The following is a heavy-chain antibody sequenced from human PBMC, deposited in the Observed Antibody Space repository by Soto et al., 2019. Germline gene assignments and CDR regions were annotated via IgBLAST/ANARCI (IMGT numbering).Heavy chain of an antibody. Sequence: GASVKVSCKASGGSFTYTLSWLRHSPGQGLEWMGGIIPIFGTTNYAQKFQGRVTITADESTKTAYMELSTLRSEDTAVYYCARLHSHGTYGMDVWGQGTTVTVSS. CDR3: ARLHSHGTYGMDV. J-gene: IGHJ6*02. V-gene: IGHV1-69*13. CDR1: GGSFTYT. D-gene: IGHD5-18*01. CDR2: IIPIFGTT.